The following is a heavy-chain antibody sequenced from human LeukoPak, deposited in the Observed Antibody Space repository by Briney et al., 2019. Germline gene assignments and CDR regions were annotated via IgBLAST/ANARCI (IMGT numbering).Heavy chain of an antibody. V-gene: IGHV4-59*11. CDR3: GRDALVGYFSYYYMDV. D-gene: IGHD2-15*01. Sequence: SETLSLTCTVSGGSISSHYWTWIPQSPVKGLEWIGDISNSGSTSYNPSLKSRVTISIDTSKNQLSLKLSSVTAADTAVYYCGRDALVGYFSYYYMDVWGKGTTVTVSS. CDR2: ISNSGST. J-gene: IGHJ6*03. CDR1: GGSISSHY.